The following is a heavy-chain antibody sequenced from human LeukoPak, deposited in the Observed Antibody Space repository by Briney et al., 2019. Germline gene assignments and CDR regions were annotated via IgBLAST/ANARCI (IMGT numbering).Heavy chain of an antibody. J-gene: IGHJ4*02. Sequence: SETLSLTCTVSGGSISSSSYYWGWIRQPPGKGLEWIGSIYYSGSTYYNPSLKSRVTISVDTSKNQFSLKLSSVTAADTAVYYCARHLLTVVTLEEIFDYWGQGTLVTVSS. V-gene: IGHV4-39*01. CDR2: IYYSGST. CDR3: ARHLLTVVTLEEIFDY. D-gene: IGHD4-23*01. CDR1: GGSISSSSYY.